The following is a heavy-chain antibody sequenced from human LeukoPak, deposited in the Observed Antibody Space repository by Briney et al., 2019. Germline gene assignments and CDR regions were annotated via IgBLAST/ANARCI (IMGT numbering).Heavy chain of an antibody. CDR3: ARQISDYYYYYIDV. Sequence: LTCTXSGGXISSSHYYWGWIRQPPGKGLEWIGTIYYSGTTYYNPSIESRLTMSADTSKNQFSLTLRSVTAADTAVYYCARQISDYYYYYIDVWGKGATVTVSS. V-gene: IGHV4-39*01. CDR2: IYYSGTT. CDR1: GGXISSSHYY. D-gene: IGHD3-3*01. J-gene: IGHJ6*03.